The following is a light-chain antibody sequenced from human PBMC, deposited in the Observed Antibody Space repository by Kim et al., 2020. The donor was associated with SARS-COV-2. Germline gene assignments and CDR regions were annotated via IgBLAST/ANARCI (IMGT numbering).Light chain of an antibody. Sequence: ATINCKSSQSVLYSSNNKNYLAWYQQKPGQPPKLLIYWASTRESGVPDRFSGSGSGTDFTLTINSLQAEDVAVYYCQQYYRTPRTFGQGTKVDIK. J-gene: IGKJ1*01. CDR2: WAS. V-gene: IGKV4-1*01. CDR1: QSVLYSSNNKNY. CDR3: QQYYRTPRT.